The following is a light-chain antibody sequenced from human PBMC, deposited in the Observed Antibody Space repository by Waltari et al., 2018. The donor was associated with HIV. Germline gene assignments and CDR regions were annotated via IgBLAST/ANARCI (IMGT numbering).Light chain of an antibody. CDR1: NRDIGGYNY. J-gene: IGLJ2*01. CDR2: EVT. V-gene: IGLV2-8*01. CDR3: SSYADRNGFYVV. Sequence: QSALTQPPSASGSPGQSVTLSCTGTNRDIGGYNYVSWYQQHPGKAPKLVISEVTSGPAGVQDRCAGSKSGPTASLTVAGLQAEDEGDYYCSSYADRNGFYVVFGGGTRLTVL.